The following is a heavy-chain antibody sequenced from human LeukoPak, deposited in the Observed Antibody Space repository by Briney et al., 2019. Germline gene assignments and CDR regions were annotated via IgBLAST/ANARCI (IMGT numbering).Heavy chain of an antibody. CDR2: IWYDGSNK. J-gene: IGHJ4*02. CDR1: GFTFSSYG. Sequence: GGSLRLSCAASGFTFSSYGMHWVRQAPGMGLEWVAVIWYDGSNKYYADSVKGRFTISRDNSKNTLYLQMNSLRAEDTAVHYCASIAAAGSGYWGQGTLVTVSS. CDR3: ASIAAAGSGY. D-gene: IGHD6-13*01. V-gene: IGHV3-33*01.